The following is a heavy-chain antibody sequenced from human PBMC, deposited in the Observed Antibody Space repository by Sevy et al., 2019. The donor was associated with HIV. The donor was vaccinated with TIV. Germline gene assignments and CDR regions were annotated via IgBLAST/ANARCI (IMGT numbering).Heavy chain of an antibody. D-gene: IGHD3-3*01. CDR1: AFTFSSYS. CDR3: ARDGDYDFWSGYYIFGKKTDY. V-gene: IGHV3-48*01. CDR2: ISSSSSTI. J-gene: IGHJ4*02. Sequence: GGSLRLSCAASAFTFSSYSMNWVRQAPGKGLEWVSYISSSSSTIYYADSVKGRFTISRDNAKNSLYLQMNSLRAEDTAVYYCARDGDYDFWSGYYIFGKKTDYWGQGTLVTVSS.